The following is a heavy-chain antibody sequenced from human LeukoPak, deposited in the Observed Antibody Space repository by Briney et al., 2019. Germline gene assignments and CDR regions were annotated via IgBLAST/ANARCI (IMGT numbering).Heavy chain of an antibody. Sequence: GGSLRLSCAASGLTFDSYAMSWVRQAPGKGLEWVSAISSTGAGTYYADSVKGRFTISRDNSKNTLYLQMNGLRAEDTAVYYCAKGGIYAFDYWGQGTLVTVSS. D-gene: IGHD5-12*01. CDR1: GLTFDSYA. CDR3: AKGGIYAFDY. V-gene: IGHV3-23*01. J-gene: IGHJ4*02. CDR2: ISSTGAGT.